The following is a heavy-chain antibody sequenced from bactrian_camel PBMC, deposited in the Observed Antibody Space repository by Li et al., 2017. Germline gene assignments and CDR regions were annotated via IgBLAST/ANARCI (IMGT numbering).Heavy chain of an antibody. V-gene: IGHV3S42*01. CDR1: GFSFSNYA. CDR3: ATSLGGWGYHY. D-gene: IGHD5*01. J-gene: IGHJ4*01. Sequence: DVQLVESGGALVQPGGSLRLTCATSGFSFSNYAMSWVRQAPGKSLEWVARIGSGRGGSPTYADSVKGRFTISRNNSKNTLYLQMNSLKSEDAALYHCATSLGGWGYHYWGQGTQVTVS. CDR2: IGSGRGGSP.